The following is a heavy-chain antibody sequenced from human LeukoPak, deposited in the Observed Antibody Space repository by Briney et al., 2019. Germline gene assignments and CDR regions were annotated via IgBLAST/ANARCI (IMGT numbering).Heavy chain of an antibody. CDR1: GLPFNIYA. CDR2: ISGSGGST. J-gene: IGHJ3*02. D-gene: IGHD4-17*01. V-gene: IGHV3-23*01. CDR3: ASTGYGDFPDAFDI. Sequence: SGGSLRLSCAASGLPFNIYAMRWVRQAPGKGLEGVSAISGSGGSTYYADSVKGRFTISRDNSKHTLYLQMNSLRAEDTGVYYCASTGYGDFPDAFDIWGQGTMVTVSS.